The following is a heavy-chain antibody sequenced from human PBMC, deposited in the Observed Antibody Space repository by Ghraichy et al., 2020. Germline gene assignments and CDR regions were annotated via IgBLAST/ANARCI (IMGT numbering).Heavy chain of an antibody. D-gene: IGHD3-3*01. CDR1: GFTVSSNY. CDR3: ARGVDDFWSGYSKALYYFDY. J-gene: IGHJ4*02. CDR2: IYSGGST. V-gene: IGHV3-53*01. Sequence: ETLSLTCAASGFTVSSNYMSWVRQAPGKGLEWVSVIYSGGSTYYADSVKGRFTISRDNSKNTLYLQMNSLRAEDTAVYYCARGVDDFWSGYSKALYYFDYWGQGTLVTVSS.